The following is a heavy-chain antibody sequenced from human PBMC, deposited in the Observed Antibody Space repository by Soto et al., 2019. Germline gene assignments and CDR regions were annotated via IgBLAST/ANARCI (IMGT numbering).Heavy chain of an antibody. D-gene: IGHD4-17*01. CDR1: GYTFSSRG. CDR2: ISCYNGDT. CDR3: AVGVDYGDYGYFDS. Sequence: QVQMVQSGTEVKEPGASVKVSCKASGYTFSSRGISWVRQAPGQGLEWLGWISCYNGDTFYAQKVQGRVTMTTDRSTSTAYLDLRNLRSDDTAVDYCAVGVDYGDYGYFDSWGQGTLVTVSS. V-gene: IGHV1-18*04. J-gene: IGHJ4*02.